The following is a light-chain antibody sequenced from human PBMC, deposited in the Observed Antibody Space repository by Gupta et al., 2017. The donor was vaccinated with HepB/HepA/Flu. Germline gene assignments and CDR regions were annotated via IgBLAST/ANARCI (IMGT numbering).Light chain of an antibody. CDR2: QAS. Sequence: DTQMTQLSSTLSAALGDRVTITCRASNNVIRWLAWFQQKPGRAPKLLINQASSLENGVSSRFRGSGSGTEFTLTISSLQPDDFATYYCQHFHTYPWTFGQGTKVEVK. V-gene: IGKV1-5*03. CDR3: QHFHTYPWT. CDR1: NNVIRW. J-gene: IGKJ1*01.